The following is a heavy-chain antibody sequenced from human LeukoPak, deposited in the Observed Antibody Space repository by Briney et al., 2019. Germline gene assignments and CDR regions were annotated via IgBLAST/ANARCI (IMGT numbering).Heavy chain of an antibody. V-gene: IGHV3-9*01. D-gene: IGHD2-15*01. J-gene: IGHJ3*02. Sequence: GGSLRLSCAASGFTFDDYAMHWVRQAPGKGLEWVSGISWNSGSIGCADSVKGRFTIPRDNAKNSLYLQMNSLRAEDTALYYCAKAAARYCSGGSCYFDAFDIWGQGTMVTVSS. CDR2: ISWNSGSI. CDR3: AKAAARYCSGGSCYFDAFDI. CDR1: GFTFDDYA.